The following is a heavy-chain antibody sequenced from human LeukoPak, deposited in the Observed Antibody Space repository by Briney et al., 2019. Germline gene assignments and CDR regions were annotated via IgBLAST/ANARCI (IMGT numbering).Heavy chain of an antibody. D-gene: IGHD2/OR15-2a*01. CDR2: ITTSGTTT. Sequence: AGGSLRLSCAASGFTFSSYKMIWVRQAPGKGLEWVSYITTSGTTTYYADSLKGRFTISRDNAKNSLYLQMNSLRAEDTAVYYCARVLSHSLAVFDYWGQGTLVTVSS. J-gene: IGHJ4*02. CDR3: ARVLSHSLAVFDY. V-gene: IGHV3-48*03. CDR1: GFTFSSYK.